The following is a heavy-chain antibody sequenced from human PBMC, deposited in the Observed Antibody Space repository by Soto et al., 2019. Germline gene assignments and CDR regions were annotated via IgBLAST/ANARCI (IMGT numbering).Heavy chain of an antibody. CDR1: GGSFSGYY. D-gene: IGHD5-18*01. CDR3: ARGGGYSYGYWYYYYYYMDV. Sequence: SETLSLTCAVYGGSFSGYYWSWIRQPPGKGLEWIGEINHSGSTNYNPSLKSRVTISVDTSKNQFSLKLSSVTAADTAVYYCARGGGYSYGYWYYYYYYMDVWGKGTTVTSP. CDR2: INHSGST. V-gene: IGHV4-34*01. J-gene: IGHJ6*03.